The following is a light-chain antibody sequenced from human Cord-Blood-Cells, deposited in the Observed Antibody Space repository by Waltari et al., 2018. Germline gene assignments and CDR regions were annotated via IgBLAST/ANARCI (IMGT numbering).Light chain of an antibody. Sequence: EIVMTQSPATLSVSPGERATLSCRASQSVSSNLAWYQQQPGQAPRRLIYGASTRATGIPARFSGSGSGTECTLTISSLQSEDFAVYYCQQYNNWPPWTFGQGTKVEIK. CDR1: QSVSSN. CDR2: GAS. CDR3: QQYNNWPPWT. V-gene: IGKV3-15*01. J-gene: IGKJ1*01.